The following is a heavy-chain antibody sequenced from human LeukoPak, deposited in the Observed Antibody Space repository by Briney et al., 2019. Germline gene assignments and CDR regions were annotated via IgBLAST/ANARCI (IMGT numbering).Heavy chain of an antibody. Sequence: PGGSLRLSCGASGFTFSDYYMSWIRQAPGKGLEWVANMKQDGSEKYYVDSVKGRFTISRDNAKNSLYLQMNTLRAEDTAVYYCARALVVAAKATWGYWGQGTLVTVSS. J-gene: IGHJ4*02. CDR2: MKQDGSEK. CDR1: GFTFSDYY. D-gene: IGHD2-15*01. V-gene: IGHV3-7*01. CDR3: ARALVVAAKATWGY.